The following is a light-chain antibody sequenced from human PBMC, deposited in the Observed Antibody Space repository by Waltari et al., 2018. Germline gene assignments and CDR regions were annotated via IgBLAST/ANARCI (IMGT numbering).Light chain of an antibody. CDR2: ITD. CDR3: AVWDDSLNGPL. J-gene: IGLJ2*01. Sequence: QSVLTQPPSASGTPGQRVSIPCSGSRPTIGSNTVNCYQQLPGTAPKLLIFITDQRPSGVPDRFSGSKSGTSASLAISGLQSEDEAEYHCAVWDDSLNGPLFGGGTKLTVL. V-gene: IGLV1-44*01. CDR1: RPTIGSNT.